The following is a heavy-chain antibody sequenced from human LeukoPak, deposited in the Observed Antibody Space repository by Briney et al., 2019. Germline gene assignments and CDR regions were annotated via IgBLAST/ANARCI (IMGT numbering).Heavy chain of an antibody. Sequence: GGSLRLSCAASGFTFSSYAMSWVRQAPGKGLEGVSAISGSGGSTYYADSVKGRFTISRDNSKNTLYLQMNSLRAEDTAVYYCAKSGPPWRLYSSSWYYFDYWGQGTLVTVSS. CDR2: ISGSGGST. J-gene: IGHJ4*02. CDR1: GFTFSSYA. D-gene: IGHD6-13*01. V-gene: IGHV3-23*01. CDR3: AKSGPPWRLYSSSWYYFDY.